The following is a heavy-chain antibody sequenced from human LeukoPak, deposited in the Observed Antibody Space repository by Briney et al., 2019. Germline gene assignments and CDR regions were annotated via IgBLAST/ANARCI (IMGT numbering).Heavy chain of an antibody. D-gene: IGHD3-3*01. CDR1: GFTFSSYW. V-gene: IGHV3-74*01. J-gene: IGHJ1*01. Sequence: PGGSLRLSCAASGFTFSSYWMHWVRQAPGKGLVWVSRINSDGSSTSYADSVKGRFTISRDNAKNTLYLQMNSLRAEDTAVYYCASTSYYDFWGGWRPAGEYFQHWGQGTLVTVSS. CDR2: INSDGSST. CDR3: ASTSYYDFWGGWRPAGEYFQH.